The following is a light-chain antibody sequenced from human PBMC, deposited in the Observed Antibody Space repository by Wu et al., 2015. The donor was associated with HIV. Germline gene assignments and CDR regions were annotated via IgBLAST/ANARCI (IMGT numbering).Light chain of an antibody. J-gene: IGKJ1*01. V-gene: IGKV1-39*01. Sequence: DIQLTQSPSTLSASVGDRVAITCRSGQNIGAYLNWYQEKPGQAPRLLIYAASSLHSGVPARFSGSGSGTDFTLTISSLQPDDFATYYCQHSFSVPWTFGQGTKVE. CDR2: AAS. CDR3: QHSFSVPWT. CDR1: QNIGAY.